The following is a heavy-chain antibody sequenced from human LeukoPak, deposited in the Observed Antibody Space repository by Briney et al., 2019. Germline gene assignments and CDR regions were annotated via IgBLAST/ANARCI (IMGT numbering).Heavy chain of an antibody. V-gene: IGHV3-7*05. CDR3: ARLRVSSKYGMDV. J-gene: IGHJ6*02. D-gene: IGHD2/OR15-2a*01. CDR1: GFTFSNYW. Sequence: PRGSLRLSCVASGFTFSNYWMGWVRQAPGIGLEWVANIKYDESEKYYVDSVKGRFTISSDNARNSLYLQMDSLRAEDTAVYYCARLRVSSKYGMDVWGQGTTVTVSS. CDR2: IKYDESEK.